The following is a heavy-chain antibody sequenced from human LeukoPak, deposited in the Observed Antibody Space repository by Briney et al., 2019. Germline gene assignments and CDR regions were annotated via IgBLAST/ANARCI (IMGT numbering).Heavy chain of an antibody. CDR2: IRYDGSNK. D-gene: IGHD3-22*01. CDR3: ARVPPKSYYDRNGYPDS. CDR1: GFTFSSYG. J-gene: IGHJ4*02. V-gene: IGHV3-30*02. Sequence: GGSLRLSCAASGFTFSSYGMHWVRQAPGKGLEWVAFIRYDGSNKYYADSVKGRFTISRDNAKNSLYLQMNSLRAEDTAVYYCARVPPKSYYDRNGYPDSWGQGTLVTVSS.